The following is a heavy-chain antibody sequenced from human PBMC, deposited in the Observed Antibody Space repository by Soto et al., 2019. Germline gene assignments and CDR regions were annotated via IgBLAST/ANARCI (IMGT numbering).Heavy chain of an antibody. CDR1: GGSISSFY. V-gene: IGHV4-4*07. CDR3: ARGSSRWDY. D-gene: IGHD6-13*01. CDR2: IYSGGRN. Sequence: SETLSLTCTVSGGSISSFYWSWIRQPAGKGLEWIGRIYSGGRNNYNPSLKSRVTMSINTSKNQFSLRLSSVAAADTAMYYCARGSSRWDYWGQGTLVTVSS. J-gene: IGHJ4*02.